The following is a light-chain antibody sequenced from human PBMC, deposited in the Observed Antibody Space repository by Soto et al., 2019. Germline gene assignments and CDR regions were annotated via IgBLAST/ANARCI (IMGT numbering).Light chain of an antibody. CDR1: SSNIGNNY. CDR3: GPCDSSRRTVV. Sequence: QSVLTQPPSVSAAPGQKVTISCSGSSSNIGNNYVSWYQQLPGTAPKLLIYDNNKQPSGIPDRCSGAKHGTSATLRITGLQDGDEADDYCGPCDSSRRTVVFGGGTKLTVL. CDR2: DNN. J-gene: IGLJ2*01. V-gene: IGLV1-51*01.